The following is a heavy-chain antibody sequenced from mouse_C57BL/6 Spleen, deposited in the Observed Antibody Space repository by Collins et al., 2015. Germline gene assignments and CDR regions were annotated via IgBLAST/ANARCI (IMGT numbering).Heavy chain of an antibody. V-gene: IGHV1-55*01. CDR2: IYPGSGST. Sequence: QVQLQQPGAELVKPGASVKMSCKASGYTFTSYWITWVKQRPGQGLEWIGDIYPGSGSTNYNEKFKSKATLTVDTSSSTAYMQLTSLTSEDSAVYFCARSPNWAYAMDYWGQGTSVTVSS. J-gene: IGHJ4*01. D-gene: IGHD4-1*01. CDR3: ARSPNWAYAMDY. CDR1: GYTFTSYW.